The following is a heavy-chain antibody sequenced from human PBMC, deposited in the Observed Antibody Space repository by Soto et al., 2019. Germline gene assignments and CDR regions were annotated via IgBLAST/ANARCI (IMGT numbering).Heavy chain of an antibody. J-gene: IGHJ5*02. D-gene: IGHD2-15*01. V-gene: IGHV4-59*12. CDR3: ATRPPQIVVTLLPFPS. Sequence: SETLSLTCTVAGGSISSYYGSWIRQPQGKGLEWIGYIYYSGSTNYNPSLKSRVTISVDKPNNQFSLKLSSMTGADTAVYYCATRPPQIVVTLLPFPSWGQGTPVTVSS. CDR1: GGSISSYY. CDR2: IYYSGST.